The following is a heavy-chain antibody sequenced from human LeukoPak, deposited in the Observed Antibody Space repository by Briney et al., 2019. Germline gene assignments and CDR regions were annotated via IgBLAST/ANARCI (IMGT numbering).Heavy chain of an antibody. CDR2: IIPIFGTA. Sequence: SVRVSCKASGGTFSSYAISWVRQAPGQGLEWMGGIIPIFGTANYAQKFRGRVTITADESTSTAYMELSSLRSEDTAVYYCARGPARSIAARCFFDYWGQGTLVTVSS. D-gene: IGHD6-6*01. V-gene: IGHV1-69*13. CDR3: ARGPARSIAARCFFDY. J-gene: IGHJ4*02. CDR1: GGTFSSYA.